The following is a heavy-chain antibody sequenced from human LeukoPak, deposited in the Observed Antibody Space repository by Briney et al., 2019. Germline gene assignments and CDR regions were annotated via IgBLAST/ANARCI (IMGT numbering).Heavy chain of an antibody. CDR3: ARGTTSGSSWYLNWFDT. D-gene: IGHD6-13*01. J-gene: IGHJ5*02. CDR1: GGSISSYY. Sequence: SETLSLTCTVSGGSISSYYWSWIRQPAGKGLEWIGRIYVSGSPNYNPSLKSRVTMSVDTSKNQFSLNLTPVSAADTAVYYCARGTTSGSSWYLNWFDTWGQGTLVTVSS. CDR2: IYVSGSP. V-gene: IGHV4-4*07.